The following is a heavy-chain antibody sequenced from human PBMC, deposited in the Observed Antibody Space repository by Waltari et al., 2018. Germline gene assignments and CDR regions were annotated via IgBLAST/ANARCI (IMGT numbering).Heavy chain of an antibody. Sequence: QLQLQESGPGLVKPSETLSLTCTVSGGSISSSSYYWGWIRQPPGKGLEWIGSIYYSGSTYSNPSLKSRVTISVDTSKNQFSLKLSSVTAADTAVYYCASPPSGITGIFDYWGQGTLVTVSS. CDR1: GGSISSSSYY. CDR3: ASPPSGITGIFDY. J-gene: IGHJ4*02. V-gene: IGHV4-39*01. CDR2: IYYSGST. D-gene: IGHD1-20*01.